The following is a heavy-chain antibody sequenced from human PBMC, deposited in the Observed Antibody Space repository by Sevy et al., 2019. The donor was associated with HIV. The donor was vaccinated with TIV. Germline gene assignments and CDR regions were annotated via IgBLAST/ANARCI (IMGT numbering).Heavy chain of an antibody. CDR3: ARDKGRIMDV. J-gene: IGHJ6*03. CDR2: IYYSGST. Sequence: SETLSLTCTVSGGSISSYYWSWIRQPPGKGLEWIGYIYYSGSTDYNPSLKSRVTMSVDTSRNQFSLRLTSVTAADTAVYYCARDKGRIMDVWGKGTTVTVSS. CDR1: GGSISSYY. D-gene: IGHD3-10*01. V-gene: IGHV4-59*01.